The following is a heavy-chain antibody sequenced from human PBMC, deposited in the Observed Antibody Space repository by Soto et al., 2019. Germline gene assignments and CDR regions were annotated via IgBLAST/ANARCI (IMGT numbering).Heavy chain of an antibody. CDR1: GFTFSTYT. J-gene: IGHJ4*02. V-gene: IGHV3-21*01. CDR3: TRPIPDYDFWVGHV. Sequence: GGSLRLSCAASGFTFSTYTMNWVRQAPGKGLEWVSCITGGSTYVYYADSVKGRFTISRDNARDLLYLQMNSLRAEDTAVYYCTRPIPDYDFWVGHVWGQGTLVTVSS. D-gene: IGHD3-3*01. CDR2: ITGGSTYV.